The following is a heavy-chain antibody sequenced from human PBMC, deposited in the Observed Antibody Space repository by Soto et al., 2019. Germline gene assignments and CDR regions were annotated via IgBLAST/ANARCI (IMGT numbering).Heavy chain of an antibody. CDR3: ARNSIAAAGMASFDY. J-gene: IGHJ4*02. CDR2: IYHSGST. Sequence: LSLTCAVSGGSISSSNWWSWVRQPPGKGLEWIGEIYHSGSTNYNPSLKSRVTISVDKSKNQFSLKLSSVTAADTAVYYCARNSIAAAGMASFDYWGQGTLVTVSS. V-gene: IGHV4-4*02. CDR1: GGSISSSNW. D-gene: IGHD6-13*01.